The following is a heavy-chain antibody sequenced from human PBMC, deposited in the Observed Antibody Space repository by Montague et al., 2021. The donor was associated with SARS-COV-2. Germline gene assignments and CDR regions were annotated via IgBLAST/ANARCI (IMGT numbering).Heavy chain of an antibody. Sequence: SLRLSFAASGFIFRHYAMSWVRQAPGKGLEWVSGISTSGGYTYYADSLKGRFTISRDNSRNTLYLQMNSLRAEDTAIYYCAKDREMDYSADYWGQGTLVTVSS. V-gene: IGHV3-23*01. J-gene: IGHJ4*02. CDR2: ISTSGGYT. CDR3: AKDREMDYSADY. CDR1: GFIFRHYA. D-gene: IGHD5-24*01.